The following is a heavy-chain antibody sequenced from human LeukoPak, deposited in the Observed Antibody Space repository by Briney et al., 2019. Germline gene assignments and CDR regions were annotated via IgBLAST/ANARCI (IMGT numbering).Heavy chain of an antibody. CDR3: ARDPPDYGDYAFDY. D-gene: IGHD4-17*01. CDR1: GGSISTSY. Sequence: SETLSLTCTVSGGSISTSYWSWIRQPPGKGLEWIGEINHSGSTNYNPSLKSRVTISVDTSENQFSLKLSSVTAADTAVYYCARDPPDYGDYAFDYWGQGTLVTVSS. V-gene: IGHV4-34*01. CDR2: INHSGST. J-gene: IGHJ4*02.